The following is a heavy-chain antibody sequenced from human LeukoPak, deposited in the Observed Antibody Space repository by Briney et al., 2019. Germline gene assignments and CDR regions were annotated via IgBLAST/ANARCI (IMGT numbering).Heavy chain of an antibody. CDR3: AIAVGSPSFGLNWFDP. D-gene: IGHD2-21*01. Sequence: ASVKVSCKASGYTFTSYYMHWVRQAPGQGLEWMGIINPSGGSTSYAQKFQGRVTVTRDTSTSTVYMELSSLRSEDTAVYYCAIAVGSPSFGLNWFDPWGQGTLVTVSS. J-gene: IGHJ5*02. V-gene: IGHV1-46*01. CDR2: INPSGGST. CDR1: GYTFTSYY.